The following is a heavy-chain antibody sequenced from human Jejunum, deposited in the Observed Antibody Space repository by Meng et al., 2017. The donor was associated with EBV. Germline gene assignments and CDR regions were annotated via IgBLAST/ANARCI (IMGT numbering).Heavy chain of an antibody. D-gene: IGHD3-16*02. CDR2: INHSGST. J-gene: IGHJ4*02. CDR1: RGSFSGYY. V-gene: IGHV4-34*02. CDR3: ARVAFSYTTRSLDS. Sequence: HAHIPPGGAGLLKPSEPLSLTCAVYRGSFSGYYWSWVRQHPGKGLEWIGEINHSGSTNYNPSLRSRVTISVETSKNPFSLRLNSVTAADTAVYYCARVAFSYTTRSLDSWGQGTLVTVSS.